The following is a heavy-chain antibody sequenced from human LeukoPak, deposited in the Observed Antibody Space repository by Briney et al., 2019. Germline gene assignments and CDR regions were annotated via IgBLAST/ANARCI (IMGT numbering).Heavy chain of an antibody. V-gene: IGHV3-21*01. CDR2: ISSSSSYI. CDR3: ARAIAVAGCFDY. D-gene: IGHD6-19*01. J-gene: IGHJ4*02. CDR1: GFTFSSYS. Sequence: GGSLRLSCAASGFTFSSYSMNWVRQARGKGLEWVSSISSSSSYIYYADSVKGRFTISRDNAKNSLYLQMNSLRAEDTAVYYCARAIAVAGCFDYWGQGTLVTVSS.